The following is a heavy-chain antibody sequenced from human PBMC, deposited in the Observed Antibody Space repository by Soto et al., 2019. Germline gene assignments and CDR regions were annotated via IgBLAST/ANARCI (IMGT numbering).Heavy chain of an antibody. D-gene: IGHD6-25*01. J-gene: IGHJ5*02. Sequence: ETLSLTCTVSGGSISSYYWSWIRQPPGKGLEWIGYIYYSGSTNYNPSLKSRVTISVDTSKNQFSLKLSSVTAADTAVYYCARPHGGSSGWDNGFDPWGQGTLVTGSS. CDR3: ARPHGGSSGWDNGFDP. CDR2: IYYSGST. CDR1: GGSISSYY. V-gene: IGHV4-59*01.